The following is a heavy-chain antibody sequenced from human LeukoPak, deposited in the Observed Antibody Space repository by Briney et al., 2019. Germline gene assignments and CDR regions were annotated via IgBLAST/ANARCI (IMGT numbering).Heavy chain of an antibody. CDR1: GFTFSSYA. J-gene: IGHJ6*03. CDR3: ARDRVTIFGVVIPRGGYMDV. CDR2: ISYDGSNK. Sequence: PGRSLRLSCAASGFTFSSYAMHWVRQAPGKGLEWVAVISYDGSNKYYADSVKGRFTITRDNSENTLYLQMNSLRAEDTAVYYCARDRVTIFGVVIPRGGYMDVWGKGTTVTVSS. V-gene: IGHV3-30*01. D-gene: IGHD3-3*01.